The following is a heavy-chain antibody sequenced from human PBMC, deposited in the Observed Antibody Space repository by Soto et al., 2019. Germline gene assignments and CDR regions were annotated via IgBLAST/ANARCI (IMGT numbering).Heavy chain of an antibody. CDR2: IYHSGST. CDR1: GGSISSSNW. J-gene: IGHJ4*02. Sequence: SETLSLTCAVSGGSISSSNWWSWVRQPPGKGLEWIGEIYHSGSTNYNPSLKSRVTISVDKSKNQFSLKLSSVTAADTAVYYCARDLRFLEWSLEPYFDYWGQGTLVTVSS. V-gene: IGHV4-4*02. D-gene: IGHD3-3*01. CDR3: ARDLRFLEWSLEPYFDY.